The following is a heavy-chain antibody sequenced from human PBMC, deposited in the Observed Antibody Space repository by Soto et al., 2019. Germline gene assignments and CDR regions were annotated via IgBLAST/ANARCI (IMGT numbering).Heavy chain of an antibody. Sequence: QVQLQQWGAGLLKPSETLSLTCAVYGGSFSGYYWSWIRQPPGKGLEWIGEINHSGSTNYNPSIKSRVTISVDTSKTQFSLKLSSVTAADTAVYYCASGRYFDYWGQGTLVTVSS. CDR2: INHSGST. CDR1: GGSFSGYY. J-gene: IGHJ4*02. CDR3: ASGRYFDY. V-gene: IGHV4-34*01.